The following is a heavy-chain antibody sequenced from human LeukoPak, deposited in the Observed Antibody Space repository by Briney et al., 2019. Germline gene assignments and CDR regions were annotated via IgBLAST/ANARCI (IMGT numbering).Heavy chain of an antibody. CDR1: GYTFTSYD. D-gene: IGHD3-3*01. CDR3: ARANYDFWSGYYLYYYMDV. V-gene: IGHV1-8*03. J-gene: IGHJ6*03. CDR2: MNLNSGNT. Sequence: ASVKVSCKASGYTFTSYDINWVRQATGQGLEWMGWMNLNSGNTGYAQKFQGRVTITRNTSISTAYMELSSLRSEDTAVYYCARANYDFWSGYYLYYYMDVWGKGTTVTVSS.